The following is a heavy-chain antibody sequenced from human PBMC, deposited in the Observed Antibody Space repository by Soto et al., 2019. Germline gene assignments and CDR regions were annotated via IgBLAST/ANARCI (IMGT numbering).Heavy chain of an antibody. V-gene: IGHV3-23*01. J-gene: IGHJ4*02. CDR1: GFTFSNSA. CDR2: ISNNGGRT. Sequence: EVQLLESGGGLVQPGGSLKLSCEVSGFTFSNSAMNWVRQAPGKGLEWVSAISNNGGRTYYADSVKGRFTISRDNSKNTLYLQMNFVRAADTAIYYYTNGLTIFGGVVGDYWGQGTLVTVSS. D-gene: IGHD3-3*01. CDR3: TNGLTIFGGVVGDY.